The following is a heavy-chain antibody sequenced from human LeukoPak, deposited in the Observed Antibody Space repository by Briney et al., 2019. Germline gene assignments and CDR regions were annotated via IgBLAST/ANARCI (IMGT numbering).Heavy chain of an antibody. V-gene: IGHV4-59*13. Sequence: TSSETLSLTCTVSGGSISSYYLSWLRQPPGKGLEWIGNIFYSGSTNYNPSLKSRVTISLDTSKNQFSLMLSSVTAADTAVYYCARDSRVCSTTPYYFYCMAVWGKGTTVTVSS. J-gene: IGHJ6*03. D-gene: IGHD2/OR15-2a*01. CDR2: IFYSGST. CDR3: ARDSRVCSTTPYYFYCMAV. CDR1: GGSISSYY.